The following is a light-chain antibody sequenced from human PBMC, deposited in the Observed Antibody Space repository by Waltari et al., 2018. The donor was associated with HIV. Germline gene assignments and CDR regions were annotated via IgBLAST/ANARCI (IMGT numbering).Light chain of an antibody. Sequence: QVVLPQSPPASASLGAPANPTCPLTIGRSTYAIPCHQLQPRKGPRNLLKLNSDGSHTKGDRNPDRFSGSSSGAGRHPTISRLQSEDEADYYCQTWDTGIRVFGGGTKLTVL. CDR2: LNSDGSH. CDR1: IGRSTYA. CDR3: QTWDTGIRV. J-gene: IGLJ3*02. V-gene: IGLV4-69*01.